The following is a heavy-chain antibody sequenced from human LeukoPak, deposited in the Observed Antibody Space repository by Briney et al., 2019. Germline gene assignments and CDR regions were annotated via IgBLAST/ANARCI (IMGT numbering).Heavy chain of an antibody. CDR2: INHSGST. V-gene: IGHV4-34*01. Sequence: SETLSLTCAVYGGSFSGYYWSWIRQPPGKGLEWIGEINHSGSTNYNPSLKSRVTISVDTSKNQLSLKLSSVTAADTAVYYCARTYYDFWSGYSPYYFYYWGQGTLVTVSS. J-gene: IGHJ4*02. D-gene: IGHD3-3*01. CDR1: GGSFSGYY. CDR3: ARTYYDFWSGYSPYYFYY.